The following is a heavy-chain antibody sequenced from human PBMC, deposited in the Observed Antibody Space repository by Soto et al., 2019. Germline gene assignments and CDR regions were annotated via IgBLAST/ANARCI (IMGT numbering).Heavy chain of an antibody. CDR2: ASYDGSYK. CDR1: GFTFSSFG. V-gene: IGHV3-30*18. Sequence: QVQLVESGGGVVQPGRSLRPSCAASGFTFSSFGMHWVRQAPGKGLEWVAVASYDGSYKYYADSVKGRFTISRDNSKNTLYLQMNSLRAEDTAVYYCAKERSVVATTPDFDYWGQGTLVTVSS. J-gene: IGHJ4*02. CDR3: AKERSVVATTPDFDY. D-gene: IGHD5-12*01.